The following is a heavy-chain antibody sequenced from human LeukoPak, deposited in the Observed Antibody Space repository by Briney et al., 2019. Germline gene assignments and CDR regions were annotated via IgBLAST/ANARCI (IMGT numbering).Heavy chain of an antibody. V-gene: IGHV1-2*06. D-gene: IGHD3-22*01. J-gene: IGHJ3*01. CDR1: GYTFTDNY. CDR2: VNPDSGGI. CDR3: ARAQNYHDRSGYSDDTFDV. Sequence: VASVKVSCKASGYTFTDNYIHWVRQAPGQGLEWMGRVNPDSGGINYAQKFQGRVTMTRDTSINTACVELRRLRSDDTATYYCARAQNYHDRSGYSDDTFDVWGHGTMITVSS.